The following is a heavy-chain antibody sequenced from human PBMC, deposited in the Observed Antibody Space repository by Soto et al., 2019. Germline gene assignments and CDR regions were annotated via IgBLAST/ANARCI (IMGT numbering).Heavy chain of an antibody. CDR2: ISYDGSNK. CDR3: ARKLMVRGVSLLGMDV. J-gene: IGHJ6*02. D-gene: IGHD3-10*01. V-gene: IGHV3-30-3*01. Sequence: GGSLRLSCAASGFTFSSYAMHWVRQAPGKGLEWVAVISYDGSNKYYADSVKGRFTISRDNSKNTLYLQMNSLRAEDTAVYYCARKLMVRGVSLLGMDVWGQGTTVTVSS. CDR1: GFTFSSYA.